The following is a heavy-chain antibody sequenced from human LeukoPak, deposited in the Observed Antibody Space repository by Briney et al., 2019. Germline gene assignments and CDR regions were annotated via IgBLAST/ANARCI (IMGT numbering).Heavy chain of an antibody. CDR2: VSTSSTHT. Sequence: PGGSLRLSCAASGFMFSAYSMNWVRQAPGKGLEWVSSVSTSSTHTHYADSVKGRFTISRDNAKNSLYLQMSSLRAEDTAVYYCARDPSGYNTAFDIWAQGTMVTVSS. D-gene: IGHD5-24*01. J-gene: IGHJ3*02. CDR1: GFMFSAYS. V-gene: IGHV3-21*01. CDR3: ARDPSGYNTAFDI.